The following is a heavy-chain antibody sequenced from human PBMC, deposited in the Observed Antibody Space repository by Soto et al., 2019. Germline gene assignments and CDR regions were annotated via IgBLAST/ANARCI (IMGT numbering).Heavy chain of an antibody. D-gene: IGHD3-10*01. Sequence: QVQLQQWGAGLLKPSETLSLTCAVYGGSFSGYYWSWIRQPPGKGLEWIGEINHSGSTNYNPSLKSRVTISVDTSKNQFSLKLSSVTAADTAVYYCARGGGGWFGRSPLDYWGQGTLVTVSS. CDR2: INHSGST. J-gene: IGHJ4*02. CDR1: GGSFSGYY. CDR3: ARGGGGWFGRSPLDY. V-gene: IGHV4-34*01.